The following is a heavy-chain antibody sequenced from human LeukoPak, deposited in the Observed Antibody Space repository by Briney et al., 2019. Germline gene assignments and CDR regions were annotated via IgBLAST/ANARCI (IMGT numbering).Heavy chain of an antibody. J-gene: IGHJ4*02. V-gene: IGHV4-39*01. CDR3: ARLHGLGYGSSTSCYYFDY. D-gene: IGHD2-2*01. CDR1: GASISRSSYY. CDR2: IYYSGST. Sequence: PTETPSLTCTVSGASISRSSYYSGWVRQPPGKGLEWIGSIYYSGSTYYNPSLKSRLTISVDTSKNQFSLKLSSVTAADTAVYYCARLHGLGYGSSTSCYYFDYWGQGTLVTVSS.